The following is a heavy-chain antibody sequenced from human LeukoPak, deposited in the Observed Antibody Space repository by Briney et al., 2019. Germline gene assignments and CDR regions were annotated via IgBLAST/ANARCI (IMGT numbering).Heavy chain of an antibody. J-gene: IGHJ4*02. D-gene: IGHD3-10*01. V-gene: IGHV1-2*02. CDR3: ARSSLYYYGSGTYDKVCLDY. CDR1: GYTFTDLY. Sequence: ASVKVSCKASGYTFTDLYMHWVRQAPGQGLEWMAWINPNSGGTHYAQKFQGRVTMTRDTSISTAYMELSRLRSDDTAVYYCARSSLYYYGSGTYDKVCLDYWGQGTLVTVSS. CDR2: INPNSGGT.